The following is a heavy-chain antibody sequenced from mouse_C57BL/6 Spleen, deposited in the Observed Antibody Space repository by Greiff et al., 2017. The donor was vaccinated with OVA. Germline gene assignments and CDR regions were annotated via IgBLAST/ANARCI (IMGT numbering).Heavy chain of an antibody. J-gene: IGHJ4*01. CDR3: AIDSSGLYYYAMDY. Sequence: QVQLKESGAELVRPGASVKLSCKASGYTFTDYYINWVKQRPGQGLEWIARIYPGSGNTYYNEKFKGKATLTAEKSSSTAYMQLSSLTSEDSAVYFFAIDSSGLYYYAMDYWGQGTSVTVSS. V-gene: IGHV1-76*01. CDR1: GYTFTDYY. CDR2: IYPGSGNT. D-gene: IGHD3-2*02.